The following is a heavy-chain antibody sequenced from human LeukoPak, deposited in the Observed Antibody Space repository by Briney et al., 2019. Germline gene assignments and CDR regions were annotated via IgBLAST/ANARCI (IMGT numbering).Heavy chain of an antibody. Sequence: GGSLRLSCAASGFTFSSYAMSWVRQAPGKGLEWVSAISGSGGSTYYADSVKGRFTISRDNSKNTLYLQMNSLRAEDTAVYYCASRTITMVRGVIDFDYWGQGTLVTVSS. J-gene: IGHJ4*02. D-gene: IGHD3-10*01. CDR1: GFTFSSYA. V-gene: IGHV3-23*01. CDR3: ASRTITMVRGVIDFDY. CDR2: ISGSGGST.